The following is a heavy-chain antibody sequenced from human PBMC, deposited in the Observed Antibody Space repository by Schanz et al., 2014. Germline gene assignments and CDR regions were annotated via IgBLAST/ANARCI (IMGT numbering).Heavy chain of an antibody. CDR2: IATSSSTR. V-gene: IGHV3-48*04. Sequence: EVQLLESGGGLVQPGGSLRLSCAASGFTFSSYAMSWVRQAPGKGLEWLSYIATSSSTRHYADCVKGRFTISRDNAKKTLSLQMNSLRAEDTANYFCTRSYYDFSWGSYRFRAFDIWGQGTTVIVSS. D-gene: IGHD3-16*02. CDR1: GFTFSSYA. J-gene: IGHJ3*02. CDR3: TRSYYDFSWGSYRFRAFDI.